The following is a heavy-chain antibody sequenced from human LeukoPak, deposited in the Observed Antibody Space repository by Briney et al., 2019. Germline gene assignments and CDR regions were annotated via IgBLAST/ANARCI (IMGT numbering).Heavy chain of an antibody. CDR3: ARSPITMVRGVLVDFDY. D-gene: IGHD3-10*01. CDR1: GYTFTSYA. CDR2: INAGNGNT. V-gene: IGHV1-3*01. J-gene: IGHJ4*02. Sequence: ASVKVSCKASGYTFTSYAMHWVRQAPGQRLEWMGWINAGNGNTKYSQKFQGRVTITRGTSASTAYMELSSLRSEDTAVYYCARSPITMVRGVLVDFDYWGQGTLVTVSS.